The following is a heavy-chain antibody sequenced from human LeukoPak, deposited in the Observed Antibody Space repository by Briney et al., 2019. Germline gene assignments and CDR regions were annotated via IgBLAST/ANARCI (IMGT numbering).Heavy chain of an antibody. CDR2: ISYGGAT. CDR3: ARQGGTLDYFDY. Sequence: PSETLSLTCTVSGGSISSYYWGWIRQPPGKGLEWIGYISYGGATSYNPSLKRRVTISVDSPKNRFSLRLSSLTAADTALYYCARQGGTLDYFDYWGPGSLVTVSS. D-gene: IGHD1-26*01. V-gene: IGHV4-59*08. J-gene: IGHJ4*02. CDR1: GGSISSYY.